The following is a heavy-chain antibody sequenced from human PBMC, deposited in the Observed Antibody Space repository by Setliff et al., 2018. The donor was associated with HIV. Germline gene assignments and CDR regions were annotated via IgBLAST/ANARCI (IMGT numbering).Heavy chain of an antibody. CDR1: GGSLSGYH. CDR3: AAPRGMSTILAY. Sequence: SETLSLTCAVYGGSLSGYHWSWIRQSPGKGLEWIGEINHSGGTNYNPSLKSRVIISIDTSKKQFSLKLASVTAADTATYYCAAPRGMSTILAYWGQGSLVTVSS. V-gene: IGHV4-34*01. J-gene: IGHJ4*02. CDR2: INHSGGT. D-gene: IGHD3-9*01.